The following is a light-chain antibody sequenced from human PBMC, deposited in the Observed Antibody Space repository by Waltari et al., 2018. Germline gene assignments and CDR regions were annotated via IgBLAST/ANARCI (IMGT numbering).Light chain of an antibody. CDR1: SSDVGGYNY. V-gene: IGLV2-23*02. CDR2: DVS. J-gene: IGLJ1*01. Sequence: QSALPQPASVSGSPGQSITISCTGTSSDVGGYNYVSWYQQHPGKAPKLMIYDVSKRPSGVSNRFSGSKSGNTASLTISGLQAEDEADYYCCSYAGSSPYVFGTGTKVTVL. CDR3: CSYAGSSPYV.